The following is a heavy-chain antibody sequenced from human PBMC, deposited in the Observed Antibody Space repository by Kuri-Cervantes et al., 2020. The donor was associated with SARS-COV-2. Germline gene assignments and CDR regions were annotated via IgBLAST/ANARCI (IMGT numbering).Heavy chain of an antibody. CDR3: ARDLGEWELLGFDY. Sequence: GGSLRLSCAASGFTFSSYSMNWVRQAPGKGLEWVSYISSSSSTIYYADSVKGRFTISRDNAKNSLYLQMNSLRAEDTAVYYCARDLGEWELLGFDYWGQGTLVTVSS. CDR1: GFTFSSYS. D-gene: IGHD1-26*01. J-gene: IGHJ4*02. CDR2: ISSSSSTI. V-gene: IGHV3-48*01.